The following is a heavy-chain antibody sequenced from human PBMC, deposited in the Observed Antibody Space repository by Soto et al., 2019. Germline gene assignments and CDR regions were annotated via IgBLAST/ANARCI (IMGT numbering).Heavy chain of an antibody. CDR1: GFTFTSSA. CDR2: IVVGSGNT. V-gene: IGHV1-58*02. D-gene: IGHD3-16*02. J-gene: IGHJ2*01. Sequence: QMQLVQSGPEVKKPGTSVKVSCKASGFTFTSSAMQWVRQARGQRLEWIGWIVVGSGNTNYAQKFQERVTITRDMSTSTAYMELSSLRSEDTAVYYCAADYIWGSYRLPRSGWYFDLWGRGTLVTVSS. CDR3: AADYIWGSYRLPRSGWYFDL.